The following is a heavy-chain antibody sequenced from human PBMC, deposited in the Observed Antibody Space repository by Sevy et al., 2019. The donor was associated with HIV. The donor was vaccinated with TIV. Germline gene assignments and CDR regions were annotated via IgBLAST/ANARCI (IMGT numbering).Heavy chain of an antibody. D-gene: IGHD5-12*01. CDR2: IRRNSHKPYGGET. Sequence: GGSLRLSCTSSGFTLGDYAMSWFRQAPGKGLEWVAFIRRNSHKPYGGETEYAASVKGRFTISRDDSKSIAYLQMNSLKTEDTAVYYCTRALATADTPEYYFDYWGQGILVTVSS. CDR1: GFTLGDYA. CDR3: TRALATADTPEYYFDY. V-gene: IGHV3-49*03. J-gene: IGHJ4*02.